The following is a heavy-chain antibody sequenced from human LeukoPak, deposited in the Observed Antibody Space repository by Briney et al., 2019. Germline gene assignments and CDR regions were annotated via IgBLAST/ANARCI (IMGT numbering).Heavy chain of an antibody. CDR2: ISYTGNT. CDR1: GGSISNYY. D-gene: IGHD6-13*01. Sequence: PSETPSLTCTVSGGSISNYYWSWIRQPPGKGLEWIGYISYTGNTNYNPSLKSRVTISVDTSQNQFSLKLSSVTAADTAVYYCARQGGYIAPLALWGQGTLVTVSS. V-gene: IGHV4-59*08. J-gene: IGHJ4*02. CDR3: ARQGGYIAPLAL.